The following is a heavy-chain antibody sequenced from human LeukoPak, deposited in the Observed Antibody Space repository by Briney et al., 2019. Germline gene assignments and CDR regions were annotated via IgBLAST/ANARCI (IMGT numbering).Heavy chain of an antibody. CDR3: ARGGGIYSYGRYYSDY. CDR2: ISYDGSNK. Sequence: PGRSLRLSCAASGFTFSSYAMHWVRQAPGKGLEWVAVISYDGSNKYYADSVKGRFTISRDNSKNTLYLQMNSLRAEDTAVYYCARGGGIYSYGRYYSDYWGQGTLVTVSS. CDR1: GFTFSSYA. D-gene: IGHD5-18*01. V-gene: IGHV3-30-3*01. J-gene: IGHJ4*02.